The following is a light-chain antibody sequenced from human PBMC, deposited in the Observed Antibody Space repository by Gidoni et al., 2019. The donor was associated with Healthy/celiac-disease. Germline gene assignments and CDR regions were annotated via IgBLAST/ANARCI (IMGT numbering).Light chain of an antibody. Sequence: EIVLTTSPGTMSLSPGERATISCRASHSGSSSYLAWYQQKPGQAPRLLIYGASSRATCIPDRFSGSGSGTDFTLTISRLEPEDFAVYYCQQYGSSPPALTFGGXTKVEIK. CDR1: HSGSSSY. CDR2: GAS. CDR3: QQYGSSPPALT. V-gene: IGKV3-20*01. J-gene: IGKJ4*01.